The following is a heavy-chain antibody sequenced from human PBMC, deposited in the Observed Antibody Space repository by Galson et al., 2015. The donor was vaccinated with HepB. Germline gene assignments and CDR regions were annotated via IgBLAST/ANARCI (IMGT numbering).Heavy chain of an antibody. J-gene: IGHJ5*02. D-gene: IGHD2-2*01. CDR2: IKQDGSEK. Sequence: SLRLSCAGSGFSFSSSCMSWGRQASGKGVEWVANIKQDGSEKFYVGSVKGRFTIPRDKDRDSGFLQMSSLRAEDTAIYYCARVPYSSTSPRFDPWGQGTLVTVSS. CDR3: ARVPYSSTSPRFDP. V-gene: IGHV3-7*03. CDR1: GFSFSSSC.